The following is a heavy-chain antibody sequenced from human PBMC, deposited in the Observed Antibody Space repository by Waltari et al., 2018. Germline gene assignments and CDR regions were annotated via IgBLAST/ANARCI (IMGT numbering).Heavy chain of an antibody. D-gene: IGHD4-17*01. J-gene: IGHJ3*02. CDR1: SYSIPDGSY. V-gene: IGHV4-38-2*02. Sequence: QVQLQESGPGLVKPSETLSPTCIVSSYSIPDGSYWGLIRQTPGQGLEWIGSIHHSGSAYYNSPLKSRATMSIDTSKNQFSLRLRSVTAADTAVYYCAREVAYGDYLGRFDIWGQGTMVTVSS. CDR3: AREVAYGDYLGRFDI. CDR2: IHHSGSA.